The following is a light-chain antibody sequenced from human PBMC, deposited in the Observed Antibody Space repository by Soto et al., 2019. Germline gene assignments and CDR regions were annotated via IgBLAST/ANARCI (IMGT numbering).Light chain of an antibody. V-gene: IGLV2-14*01. J-gene: IGLJ1*01. CDR1: SSDLRGFKY. CDR3: NAYTSTSTLYV. Sequence: QSALTQPASVSGSPGQSITISCTGTSSDLRGFKYVSWYQQHPGKAPKLILYGVSDRPSGVSNRFSGSKSGNTASLTISGLQAEDEADYYCNAYTSTSTLYVFGTGTKLTVL. CDR2: GVS.